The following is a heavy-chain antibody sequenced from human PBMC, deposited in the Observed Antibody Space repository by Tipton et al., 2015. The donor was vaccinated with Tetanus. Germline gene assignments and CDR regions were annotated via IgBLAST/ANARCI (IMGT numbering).Heavy chain of an antibody. D-gene: IGHD3-16*01. J-gene: IGHJ6*02. CDR2: IYYSGST. CDR3: AREHGITWGGMGYYYGMDV. CDR1: GDSLSNGDYY. V-gene: IGHV4-30-4*01. Sequence: TLSLTCTVSGDSLSNGDYYWSWIRQPPGKGLESIRYIYYSGSTYYNPSLKSRVTISVDTSKNQFSLRLSSVTAADTAVYYCAREHGITWGGMGYYYGMDVWGQGTTVTVSS.